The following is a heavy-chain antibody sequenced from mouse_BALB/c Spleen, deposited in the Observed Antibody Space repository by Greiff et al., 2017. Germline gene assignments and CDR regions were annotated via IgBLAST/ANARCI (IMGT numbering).Heavy chain of an antibody. J-gene: IGHJ4*01. D-gene: IGHD2-1*01. CDR1: GFTFSDYY. CDR3: ARAVYYGTFYAMDY. Sequence: EVQLVESGGGLVKPGGSLKLSCAASGFTFSDYYMYWVRQTPEKRLEWVATISDGGSYTYYPDSVKGRFTISRDNAKNNLYLQMSSLKSEDTAMYYCARAVYYGTFYAMDYWGQGTSVTVSS. V-gene: IGHV5-4*02. CDR2: ISDGGSYT.